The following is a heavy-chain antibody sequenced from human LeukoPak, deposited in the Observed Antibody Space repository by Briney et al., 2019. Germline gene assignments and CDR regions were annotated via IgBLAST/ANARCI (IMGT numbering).Heavy chain of an antibody. D-gene: IGHD4-17*01. V-gene: IGHV3-30*18. J-gene: IGHJ4*02. CDR1: GFTFSSYG. CDR3: AKTLTTVTTYLDY. CDR2: ISYDGSNK. Sequence: PGGSLRLSCAASGFTFSSYGMHWVRQAPGKGLEGVAVISYDGSNKYYADSVKGRFTISRDNSKNTLYLQMNSLRAEDTDVYYCAKTLTTVTTYLDYWGQGTLVTVSS.